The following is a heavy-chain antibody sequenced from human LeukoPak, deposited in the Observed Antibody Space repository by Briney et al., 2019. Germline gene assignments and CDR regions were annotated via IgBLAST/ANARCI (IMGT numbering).Heavy chain of an antibody. CDR2: INPNSGGT. D-gene: IGHD3-22*01. V-gene: IGHV1-2*06. Sequence: ASVKVSCKASGYTFTGYYMHWVGQAPGQGLEWMGRINPNSGGTNYAQKFQGRVTMTRDTSISTAYMGLSRLRSDDTAVYYCARGYYDSSGYYPDWGQGTLVTVSS. CDR1: GYTFTGYY. J-gene: IGHJ4*02. CDR3: ARGYYDSSGYYPD.